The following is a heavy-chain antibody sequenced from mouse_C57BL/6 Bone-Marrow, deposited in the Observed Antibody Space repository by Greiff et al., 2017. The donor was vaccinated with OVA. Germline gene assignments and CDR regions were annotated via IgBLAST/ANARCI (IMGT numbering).Heavy chain of an antibody. D-gene: IGHD2-14*01. V-gene: IGHV5-6*01. CDR3: ARHIGWDAYYAMDY. Sequence: EVHLVESGGDLVKPGGSLKLSCAASGFTFSSYGLSWVRQTPDKRLEWVATISSGGSYTYSPDSVKGRFTISRDNAKNTLYLQMSSLKSEDTAMYYCARHIGWDAYYAMDYWGQGTSVTVSS. J-gene: IGHJ4*01. CDR1: GFTFSSYG. CDR2: ISSGGSYT.